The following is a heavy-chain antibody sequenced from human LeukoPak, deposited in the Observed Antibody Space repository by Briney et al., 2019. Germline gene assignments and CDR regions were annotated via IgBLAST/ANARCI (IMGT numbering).Heavy chain of an antibody. CDR2: ISYDGRKT. CDR3: ARDGVGVRYCFDY. J-gene: IGHJ4*02. V-gene: IGHV3-30*04. D-gene: IGHD1-26*01. CDR1: GFTFSTYG. Sequence: PGGSLRLSCVCSGFTFSTYGMHWVRQAPGKGLEWVALISYDGRKTYYEDSVKGRFTISRDISKNTLYLQMNSLRTEDTAVYHCARDGVGVRYCFDYWGQGTLVTVSS.